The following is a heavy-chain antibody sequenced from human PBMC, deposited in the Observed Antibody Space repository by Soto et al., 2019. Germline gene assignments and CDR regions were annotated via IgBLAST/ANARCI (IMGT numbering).Heavy chain of an antibody. D-gene: IGHD3-16*01. V-gene: IGHV3-9*01. Sequence: GGSLRLSCAVSGFTFDDNAMHWVRQAPEKGLEWVSGINWKSDIGYADSVKGRFTISRDNAENSLYPQMNSLRAEDTALYYCAISQDRGGRTTFIYWGQGTQVTVSS. CDR1: GFTFDDNA. J-gene: IGHJ4*02. CDR3: AISQDRGGRTTFIY. CDR2: INWKSDI.